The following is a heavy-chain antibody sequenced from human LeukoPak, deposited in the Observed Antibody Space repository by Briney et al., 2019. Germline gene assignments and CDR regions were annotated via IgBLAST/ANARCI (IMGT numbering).Heavy chain of an antibody. J-gene: IGHJ4*02. CDR2: IYSGGST. CDR1: GFTVSNNC. CDR3: ASVKGRAPQGDY. Sequence: PGGSLRLSCAASGFTVSNNCMSWVRQAPGKGLEWVAGIYSGGSTYYADSVKGRLTTSRDNSKKTLYLQLNSLRDEDTAVYYCASVKGRAPQGDYWGQGTLVTVSS. D-gene: IGHD1-26*01. V-gene: IGHV3-66*01.